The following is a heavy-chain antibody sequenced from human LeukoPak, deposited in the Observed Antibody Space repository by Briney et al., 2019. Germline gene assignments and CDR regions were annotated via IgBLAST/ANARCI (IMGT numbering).Heavy chain of an antibody. V-gene: IGHV3-15*01. CDR3: AKAAAAGQYYFDY. CDR1: GFTFSNAW. D-gene: IGHD6-13*01. CDR2: IKSKTDGGTT. Sequence: GGSLRLSCAASGFTFSNAWMSWVRQAPGKGLEWVGRIKSKTDGGTTDYAAPVKGRFTISRDDSKNTLYLQMNSLRAEDTAVYYCAKAAAAGQYYFDYWGQGTLVTVSS. J-gene: IGHJ4*02.